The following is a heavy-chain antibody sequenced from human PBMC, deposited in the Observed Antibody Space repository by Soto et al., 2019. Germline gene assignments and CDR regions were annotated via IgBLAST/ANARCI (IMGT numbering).Heavy chain of an antibody. J-gene: IGHJ5*02. D-gene: IGHD3-3*01. CDR1: GGSISSGDYY. V-gene: IGHV4-31*03. Sequence: QVQLQESGPGLVKPSQTLSLTCTVSGGSISSGDYYWSWIRQHPGKGLEWIGYIYYSGSTYYNPSLKSRVTISVDTSKKQFSPKLSSVTAADTAVYYCARWWSGSRQGFDPWGQGTLVTVSS. CDR2: IYYSGST. CDR3: ARWWSGSRQGFDP.